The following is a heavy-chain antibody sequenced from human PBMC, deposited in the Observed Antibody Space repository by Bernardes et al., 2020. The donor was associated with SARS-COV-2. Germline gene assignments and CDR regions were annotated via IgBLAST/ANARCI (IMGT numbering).Heavy chain of an antibody. CDR3: ARNAITIFGRRRDYMDV. V-gene: IGHV4-59*01. J-gene: IGHJ6*03. D-gene: IGHD3-3*01. Sequence: SETLSLTCTVSGGSTSAYYWSWVRQPPGNGLEWIGYIYYSGSTNYNPSLKNRVIISVDASKNQFFLKFNSVTAADTAVYYCARNAITIFGRRRDYMDVWGKGTTVTVSS. CDR1: GGSTSAYY. CDR2: IYYSGST.